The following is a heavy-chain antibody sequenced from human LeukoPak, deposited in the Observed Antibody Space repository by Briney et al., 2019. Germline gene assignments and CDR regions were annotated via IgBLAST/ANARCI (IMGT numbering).Heavy chain of an antibody. CDR2: TSADERIK. Sequence: GGSLRLSCTVSGFPFNDYVIHWVRQAPGKGLEWVAVTSADERIKIYNDSVRGRFTISRDNSKNTQYLQMNSLRVEDTAVYYCARDPALGAPDYLDYWGRGTLVSVSS. CDR3: ARDPALGAPDYLDY. J-gene: IGHJ4*02. V-gene: IGHV3-30*03. D-gene: IGHD1-26*01. CDR1: GFPFNDYV.